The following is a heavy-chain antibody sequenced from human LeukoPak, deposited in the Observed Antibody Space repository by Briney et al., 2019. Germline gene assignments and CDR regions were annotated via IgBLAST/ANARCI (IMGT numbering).Heavy chain of an antibody. CDR2: INHSGST. V-gene: IGHV4-34*01. CDR1: GGSFSGYY. D-gene: IGHD3-3*01. CDR3: ASALGTYDFWSGYYRGSRNYGMDV. J-gene: IGHJ6*02. Sequence: SETLSLTCAVYGGSFSGYYWSWIRQPPGKGLEWIGEINHSGSTNYNLSLKSRVTISVDTSKNQFSLKLSSVTAADTAVYYCASALGTYDFWSGYYRGSRNYGMDVWGQGTTVTVSS.